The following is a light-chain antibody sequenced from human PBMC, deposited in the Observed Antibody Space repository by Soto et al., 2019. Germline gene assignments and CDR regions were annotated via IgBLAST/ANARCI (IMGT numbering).Light chain of an antibody. CDR1: LDIRNY. CDR2: DTS. V-gene: IGKV1-33*01. J-gene: IGKJ2*01. CDR3: QQYENLPYT. Sequence: DIQLTQSPPSLSASVGDRVSITCQASLDIRNYLNWYQHKQGRAPKLLIYDTSNLETGVPSRFGGSASGTNFSFITSGLQHEDVATYYCQQYENLPYTFGQGTKLEI.